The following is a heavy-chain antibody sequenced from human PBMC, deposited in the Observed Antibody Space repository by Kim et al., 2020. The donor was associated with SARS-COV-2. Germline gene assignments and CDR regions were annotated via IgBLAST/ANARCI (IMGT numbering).Heavy chain of an antibody. J-gene: IGHJ4*02. D-gene: IGHD3-10*01. V-gene: IGHV4-34*01. Sequence: SFKSRVTISVDTSKNQFSLKLTSVTAADTAVYYCARADLYGSGSYAPLDYWGQGTLVTVSS. CDR3: ARADLYGSGSYAPLDY.